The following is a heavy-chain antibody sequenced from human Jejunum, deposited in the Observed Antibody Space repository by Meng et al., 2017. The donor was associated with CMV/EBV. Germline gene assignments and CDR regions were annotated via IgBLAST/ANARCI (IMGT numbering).Heavy chain of an antibody. CDR1: GFTFSSNW. V-gene: IGHV3-74*01. CDR2: INSDGSSV. D-gene: IGHD5-18*01. CDR3: TANFGNNYGFWDS. J-gene: IGHJ5*01. Sequence: EGDLVESGGGLVQPGGSLGLSCSGSGFTFSSNWMHWVRQAPGEGLVWVSRINSDGSSVNYADFVKGRFTISRDNAKNTLFLQLNSLRAEDTAVYYCTANFGNNYGFWDSWGQGTLVTVSS.